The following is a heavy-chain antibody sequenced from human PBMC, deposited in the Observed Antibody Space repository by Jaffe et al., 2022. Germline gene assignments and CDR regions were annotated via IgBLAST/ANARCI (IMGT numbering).Heavy chain of an antibody. CDR3: ARLLSEGYSSSFRQSDFDY. J-gene: IGHJ4*02. D-gene: IGHD6-6*01. V-gene: IGHV1-2*06. Sequence: QVQLVQSGAEVKKPGASVKVSCKASGYTFTGYYMHWVRQAPGQGLEWMGRINPNSGGTNYAQKFQGRVTMTRDTSISTAYMELSRLRSDDTAVYYCARLLSEGYSSSFRQSDFDYWGQGTLVTVSS. CDR2: INPNSGGT. CDR1: GYTFTGYY.